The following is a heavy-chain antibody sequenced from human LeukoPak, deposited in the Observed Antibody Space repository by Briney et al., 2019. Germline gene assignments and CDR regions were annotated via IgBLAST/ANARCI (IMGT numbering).Heavy chain of an antibody. J-gene: IGHJ4*02. CDR1: GGSFSGYY. D-gene: IGHD3-10*01. V-gene: IGHV4-34*01. CDR3: ARDFGYYYGSGSYYQAFDY. Sequence: PSETLSLTCAVYGGSFSGYYWSWIRQPPGKGLEWIGEINHSGSTNYNPSLKRRVTISVDTSKNQFSLKLSSVTAADTAVYYCARDFGYYYGSGSYYQAFDYWGQGTLVTVSS. CDR2: INHSGST.